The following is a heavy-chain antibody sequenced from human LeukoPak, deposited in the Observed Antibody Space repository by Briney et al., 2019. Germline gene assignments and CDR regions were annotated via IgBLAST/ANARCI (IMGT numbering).Heavy chain of an antibody. CDR2: IKSKTDGGTT. J-gene: IGHJ4*02. CDR3: TTDREYYDILTGYHYFDY. Sequence: PGGSLRLSCAASGFTFSNAWMNWVRQAPGKGLGWVGRIKSKTDGGTTDYAAPVKGRFTISRDDSKNTLYLQMNSLKTEDTAVYYCTTDREYYDILTGYHYFDYWGQGTLVTVSS. CDR1: GFTFSNAW. D-gene: IGHD3-9*01. V-gene: IGHV3-15*07.